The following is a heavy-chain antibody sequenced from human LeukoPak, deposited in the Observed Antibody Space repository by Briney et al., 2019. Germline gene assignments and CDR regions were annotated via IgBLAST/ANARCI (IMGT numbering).Heavy chain of an antibody. Sequence: SETLSLTCTVSGGSISSYYWSWIRQPPGKGLEWIGYISYSGSTNYNPSLKSRVTISVDTSKNQFSLKLSSVTAADTAVYYCARYIWGSYPAFEDYWGQGTLVTVSS. D-gene: IGHD3-16*02. CDR1: GGSISSYY. V-gene: IGHV4-59*01. J-gene: IGHJ4*02. CDR2: ISYSGST. CDR3: ARYIWGSYPAFEDY.